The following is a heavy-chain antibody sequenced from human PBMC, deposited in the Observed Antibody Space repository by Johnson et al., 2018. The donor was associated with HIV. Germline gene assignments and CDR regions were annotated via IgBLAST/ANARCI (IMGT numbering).Heavy chain of an antibody. CDR3: ARPAYSGTWTDAFDI. CDR2: IKQDGGEK. V-gene: IGHV3-7*05. CDR1: GFTFSSYW. D-gene: IGHD1-26*01. J-gene: IGHJ3*02. Sequence: EVQLVESGGGVVQPGRSLRLSCVASGFTFSSYWMSWVRQAPGRGLEWVANIKQDGGEKYYVDSVKGRFTISRDHAKSSLYLQMNSLRAEDTALYYCARPAYSGTWTDAFDIWGQGTMVTVSS.